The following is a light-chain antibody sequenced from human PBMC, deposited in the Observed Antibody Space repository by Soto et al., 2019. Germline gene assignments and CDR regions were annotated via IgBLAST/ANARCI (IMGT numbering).Light chain of an antibody. CDR1: QSISSW. CDR3: QQYNSYPYT. J-gene: IGKJ2*01. V-gene: IGKV1-5*01. CDR2: DAS. Sequence: DIQMTQSPSTLSASVGDRVTITCRASQSISSWLDWYQQKPGKAPKLLIYDASSLESGVPSRFSGSGSGTELTLTISSLQPHDFATYYCQQYNSYPYTFGQGTKLQIK.